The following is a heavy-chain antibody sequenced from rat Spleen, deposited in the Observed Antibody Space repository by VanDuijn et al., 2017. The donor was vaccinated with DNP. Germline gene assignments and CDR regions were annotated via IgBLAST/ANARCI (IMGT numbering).Heavy chain of an antibody. Sequence: EVHLVESGGGLVQPGRSLKLSCAASGFTFSDYFMAWVRQAPTKGLEWVATISTSGSSTYYRDSVKGRFTISRDNAKSSLYLQMDSLRSEDTATYYCTWGAADAWGQGTSVTVSS. J-gene: IGHJ4*01. CDR2: ISTSGSST. D-gene: IGHD1-2*01. CDR1: GFTFSDYF. V-gene: IGHV5-20*01. CDR3: TWGAADA.